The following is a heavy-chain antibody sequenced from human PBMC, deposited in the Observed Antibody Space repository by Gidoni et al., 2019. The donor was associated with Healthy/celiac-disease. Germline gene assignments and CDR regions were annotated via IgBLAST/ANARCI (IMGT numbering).Heavy chain of an antibody. CDR2: INAGNGNT. V-gene: IGHV1-3*01. Sequence: QVQLVQSGAAVKKPGASVKVSCKASGYTFTSYATHWVRQAPGQRLELMGWINAGNGNTKYSQKFQGRVTITRDTSASTAYMELSSLRSEDTAVYYCARAGYSGYDKMVGFDYWGQGTLVTVSS. CDR1: GYTFTSYA. J-gene: IGHJ4*02. CDR3: ARAGYSGYDKMVGFDY. D-gene: IGHD5-12*01.